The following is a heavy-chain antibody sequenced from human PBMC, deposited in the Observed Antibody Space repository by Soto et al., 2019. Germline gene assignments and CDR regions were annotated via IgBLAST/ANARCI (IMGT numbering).Heavy chain of an antibody. Sequence: EVQLLESGGGLVQPGGSLRLSCAASGFTFSRYAMNWVRQAPGRGLEWVSTVHVGGGSTFSAESVKGRFTISRDNSKNTLYLQMNSLRTEDTAVYYCAKGYLYYDPSPYPDAFDIWGQGTKVTVSS. D-gene: IGHD3-22*01. CDR1: GFTFSRYA. CDR3: AKGYLYYDPSPYPDAFDI. CDR2: VHVGGGST. V-gene: IGHV3-23*01. J-gene: IGHJ3*02.